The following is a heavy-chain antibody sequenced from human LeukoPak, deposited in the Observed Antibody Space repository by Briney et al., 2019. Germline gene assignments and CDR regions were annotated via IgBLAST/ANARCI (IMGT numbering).Heavy chain of an antibody. CDR3: VRDRGFGADDY. Sequence: PGGSLRLSCAASGFTFSDYYMSWIRQAPGKGLEWVSYISSSDSTIYYADSVKGRFTISRDNAKNSLYLQMSSLRAEDTAVYYCVRDRGFGADDYWGQGTLVTVSS. CDR2: ISSSDSTI. CDR1: GFTFSDYY. D-gene: IGHD3-10*01. J-gene: IGHJ4*02. V-gene: IGHV3-11*04.